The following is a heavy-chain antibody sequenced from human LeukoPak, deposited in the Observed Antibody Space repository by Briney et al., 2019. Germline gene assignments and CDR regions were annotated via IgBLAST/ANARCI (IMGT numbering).Heavy chain of an antibody. CDR2: ISYGGST. Sequence: SETLSLTCTVSGGSISSYYWSWIRQPPGKGLEWIGYISYGGSTDYSPSLKSRVTISVDTSKNQFSLNLTSVTAADTAVYYCARIAYYDILTGYYPNYFDYWGQGILVTVSS. D-gene: IGHD3-9*01. CDR3: ARIAYYDILTGYYPNYFDY. CDR1: GGSISSYY. J-gene: IGHJ4*02. V-gene: IGHV4-59*01.